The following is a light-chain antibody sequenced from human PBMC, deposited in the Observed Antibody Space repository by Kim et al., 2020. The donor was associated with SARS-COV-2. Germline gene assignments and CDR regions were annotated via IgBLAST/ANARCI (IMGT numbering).Light chain of an antibody. V-gene: IGKV1-17*03. Sequence: ASVGDRVTITCRARQGISNYLSWFQQKPGKVPERLIYAASNLQSGVPSRFSGSGSGTEFTLTISSLQPEDFATYYCLQHKRFPYTFGQGPKLEI. CDR3: LQHKRFPYT. CDR2: AAS. CDR1: QGISNY. J-gene: IGKJ2*01.